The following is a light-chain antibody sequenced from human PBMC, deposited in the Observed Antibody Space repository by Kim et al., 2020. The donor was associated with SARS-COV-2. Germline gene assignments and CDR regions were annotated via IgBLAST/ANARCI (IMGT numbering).Light chain of an antibody. CDR1: TLPEKQ. V-gene: IGLV3-25*03. Sequence: SYELTQPPSLSVSPEQTARITCSGDTLPEKQTYWYQQKSGQAPLLVIYKDNERPSGIPGRFSGSSSGTTVTLTISGVQAEDDADYYCQSADGSGTYVFGTGTKVTVL. J-gene: IGLJ1*01. CDR2: KDN. CDR3: QSADGSGTYV.